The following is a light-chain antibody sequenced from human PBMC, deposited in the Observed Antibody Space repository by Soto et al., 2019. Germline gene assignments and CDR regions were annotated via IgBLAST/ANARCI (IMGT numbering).Light chain of an antibody. V-gene: IGLV2-23*03. J-gene: IGLJ3*02. CDR1: SSDFGGYNV. CDR2: EGT. Sequence: QSALTQPASVSGSPGQSITISCSGTSSDFGGYNVVSWYQQHPGKAPKLIIYEGTKRPSGVSNRFSGSKSGNAASLTISGRQTEDEADYYCCWYADTSTLWVVFGGGTKVTVL. CDR3: CWYADTSTLWVV.